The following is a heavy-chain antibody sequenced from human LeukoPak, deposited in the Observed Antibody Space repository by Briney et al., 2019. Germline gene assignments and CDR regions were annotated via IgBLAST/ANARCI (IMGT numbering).Heavy chain of an antibody. CDR1: GFTFSSYG. CDR3: AKGRVGSGWYRFDY. Sequence: GRSLRLSCAASGFTFSSYGMHWVRQAPGKGLERVAVISYDGSNKYYADSVKGRFTISRDNSKNTLYLQMNSLRAEDTAVYYCAKGRVGSGWYRFDYWGQGTLVTVSS. CDR2: ISYDGSNK. V-gene: IGHV3-30*18. J-gene: IGHJ4*02. D-gene: IGHD6-19*01.